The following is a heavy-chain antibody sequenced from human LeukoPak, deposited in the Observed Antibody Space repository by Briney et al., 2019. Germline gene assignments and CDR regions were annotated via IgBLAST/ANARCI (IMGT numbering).Heavy chain of an antibody. J-gene: IGHJ4*02. V-gene: IGHV3-9*01. Sequence: PGGSLRLSCAASGFTFDDYAMHWVRQAPGKGLEWVSGISWNSGSIGYADSVKGRFTISRDNAKNSLYLQMNSLRAEDTAVYYCARDRDYVWGSYRDFDYWGQGTLVTVSS. CDR2: ISWNSGSI. CDR1: GFTFDDYA. CDR3: ARDRDYVWGSYRDFDY. D-gene: IGHD3-16*02.